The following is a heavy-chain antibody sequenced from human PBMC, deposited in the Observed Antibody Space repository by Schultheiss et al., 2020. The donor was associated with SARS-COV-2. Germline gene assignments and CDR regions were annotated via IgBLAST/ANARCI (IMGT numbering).Heavy chain of an antibody. D-gene: IGHD2-15*01. CDR3: ATGDCSGGSCYSSGYYYYGMDV. V-gene: IGHV1-24*01. CDR2: FDPEDGET. Sequence: ASVKVSCKASGYTFTSYDINWVRQATGQGLEWMGGFDPEDGETIYAQKFQGRVTMTEDTSTDTAYMELSSLRSEDTAVYYCATGDCSGGSCYSSGYYYYGMDVWGQGTTVTVSS. J-gene: IGHJ6*02. CDR1: GYTFTSYD.